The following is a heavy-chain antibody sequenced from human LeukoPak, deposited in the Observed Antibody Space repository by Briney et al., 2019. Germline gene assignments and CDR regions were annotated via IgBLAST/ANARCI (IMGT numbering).Heavy chain of an antibody. D-gene: IGHD6-6*01. V-gene: IGHV4-39*07. J-gene: IGHJ4*02. Sequence: PSETLSLTCTVSGGSISSSSYYWGWIRQPPGKGLEWIGSIYYSGSTYYNPSLKSRVTISVDTSKNQFSLKLSSVTAADTAVYYCARAGGSSSPIRIWGQGTLVTVSS. CDR3: ARAGGSSSPIRI. CDR1: GGSISSSSYY. CDR2: IYYSGST.